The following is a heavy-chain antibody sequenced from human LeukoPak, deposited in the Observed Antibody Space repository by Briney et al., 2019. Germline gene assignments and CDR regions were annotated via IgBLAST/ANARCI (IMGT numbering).Heavy chain of an antibody. CDR2: ISSSSSYI. CDR1: GFTFSSYS. D-gene: IGHD1-26*01. J-gene: IGHJ3*02. Sequence: GGSLRLSCAASGFTFSSYSMNWVRQAPGKGLEWVSSISSSSSYIYYADSVKGRFTISRDNAKNSLYLQMNSLRAEDTAVYYCARDVGASAPDAFDIWGQGTMVTVSS. V-gene: IGHV3-21*01. CDR3: ARDVGASAPDAFDI.